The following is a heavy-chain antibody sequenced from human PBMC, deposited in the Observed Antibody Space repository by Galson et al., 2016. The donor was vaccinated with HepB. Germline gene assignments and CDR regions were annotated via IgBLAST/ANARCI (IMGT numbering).Heavy chain of an antibody. J-gene: IGHJ4*02. CDR3: TKDSILDD. CDR1: GFTFSHYT. Sequence: SLRLSCAASGFTFSHYTMNWVRQPPGKGLGWVSSISISSNFIHYADSVKGRFTISRDNAKNSLFLQMSSLRAEDTAIYYCTKDSILDDWGQGILVTVPS. D-gene: IGHD3-3*01. V-gene: IGHV3-21*01. CDR2: ISISSNFI.